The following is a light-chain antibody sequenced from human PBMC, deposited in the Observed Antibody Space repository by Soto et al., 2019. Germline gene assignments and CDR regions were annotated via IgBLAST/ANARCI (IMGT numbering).Light chain of an antibody. CDR2: GAS. CDR3: QQYNVWPPWT. Sequence: EFVLTQSPGTLSLSPGERATLSCRASQSVSNTLAWYQQRPGQAPRLLIYGASTRATGVPARFSGSGSGTDFTLTISSLQSEDFAVYYCQQYNVWPPWTFGQGTKVDI. J-gene: IGKJ1*01. CDR1: QSVSNT. V-gene: IGKV3-15*01.